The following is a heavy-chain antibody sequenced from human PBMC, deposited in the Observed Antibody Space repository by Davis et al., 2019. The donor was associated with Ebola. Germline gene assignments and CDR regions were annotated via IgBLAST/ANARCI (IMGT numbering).Heavy chain of an antibody. CDR2: INPNSGGT. J-gene: IGHJ6*02. CDR1: GGTFSSYA. CDR3: AREYLYNWNYSGGMDV. V-gene: IGHV1-2*04. D-gene: IGHD1-7*01. Sequence: AASVKVSCKASGGTFSSYAISWVRQAPGQGLEWMGWINPNSGGTNYAQKFQGWVTMTRDTSISTAYMELSRLRSDDTAVYYCAREYLYNWNYSGGMDVWGQGTTVTVSS.